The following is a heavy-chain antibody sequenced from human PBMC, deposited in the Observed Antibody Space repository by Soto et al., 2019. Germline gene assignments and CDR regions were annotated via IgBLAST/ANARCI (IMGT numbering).Heavy chain of an antibody. CDR3: ARTGSSSWFYFDY. J-gene: IGHJ4*02. V-gene: IGHV3-21*04. D-gene: IGHD6-13*01. CDR2: ISSSSSYI. CDR1: GVTFSSYS. Sequence: GGSLRLSCAASGVTFSSYSMNWVRQAPGKGLEWVSSISSSSSYIYYADSVKGRFTISRDNAKNSLYLQMNSLRAEDTAVYYCARTGSSSWFYFDYWGQGTLVTVSS.